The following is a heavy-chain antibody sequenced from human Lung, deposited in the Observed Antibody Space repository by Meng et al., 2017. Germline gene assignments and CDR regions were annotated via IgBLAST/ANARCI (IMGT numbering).Heavy chain of an antibody. CDR3: ARGPTTMAHDFDY. Sequence: QVQRKRWGEGLLKPPVPLSLPCVVSGGSFSDYYWSWIRQPPGKGLEWIGEINHSGSTNYNPSLESRATISVDTSQNNLSLKLSSVTAADSAVYYCARGPTTMAHDFDYWGQGTLVTVSS. CDR2: INHSGST. V-gene: IGHV4-34*01. D-gene: IGHD4-11*01. CDR1: GGSFSDYY. J-gene: IGHJ4*02.